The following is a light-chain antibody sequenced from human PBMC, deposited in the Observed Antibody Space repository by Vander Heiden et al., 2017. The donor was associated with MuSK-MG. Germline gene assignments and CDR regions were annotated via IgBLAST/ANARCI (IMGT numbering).Light chain of an antibody. CDR3: QQCYSTSWT. J-gene: IGKJ1*01. V-gene: IGKV1-39*01. CDR2: AAS. Sequence: DIQMTQSPSSLSASVGDRVTITCRASQSISSYVNWYQQKPGKAPKLLIYAASSLQSGVPSRFSGSGSGTDFTLTISSLQPEDFATYYCQQCYSTSWTFGQGTKVEIK. CDR1: QSISSY.